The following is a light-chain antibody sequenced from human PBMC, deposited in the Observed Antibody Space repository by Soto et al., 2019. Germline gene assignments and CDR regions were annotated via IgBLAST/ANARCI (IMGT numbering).Light chain of an antibody. Sequence: QSALTQPASVSGSPGQSITISCTGTSSDVGGYNYVSWYQQHPGKAPKLIIYEVSNRPSGVSNRFSGSKCGNTASLTISGLQAEDEADYYCSSYTSGSTYVFGTGTKVTVL. CDR1: SSDVGGYNY. CDR3: SSYTSGSTYV. CDR2: EVS. J-gene: IGLJ1*01. V-gene: IGLV2-14*01.